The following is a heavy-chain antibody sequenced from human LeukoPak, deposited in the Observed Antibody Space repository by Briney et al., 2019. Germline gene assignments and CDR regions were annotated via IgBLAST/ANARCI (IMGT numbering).Heavy chain of an antibody. Sequence: SETLSLTCTVSGGSISSYYWSWIRQPPGKGLEWIGYIYYSGSTNYNPSLKSRVTISVDTSKNQFSLRVSSVTAADTAVYYCARSRAWIQQTFDFWGQGTLVTVSS. CDR2: IYYSGST. D-gene: IGHD5-18*01. CDR3: ARSRAWIQQTFDF. V-gene: IGHV4-59*01. J-gene: IGHJ4*02. CDR1: GGSISSYY.